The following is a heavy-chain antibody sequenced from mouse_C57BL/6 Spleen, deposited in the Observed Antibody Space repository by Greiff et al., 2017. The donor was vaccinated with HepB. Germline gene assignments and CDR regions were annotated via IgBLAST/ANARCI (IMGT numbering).Heavy chain of an antibody. Sequence: EVKVEESGPGLVKPSQSLSLTCSVTGYSITSGYYWNWIRQFPGNKLEWMGYISYDGSNNYNPSLKNRISITRDTSKNQFFLKLNSVTTEDTATYYCARGYYDYDLDAMDYWGQGTSVTVSS. J-gene: IGHJ4*01. CDR1: GYSITSGYY. V-gene: IGHV3-6*01. D-gene: IGHD2-4*01. CDR3: ARGYYDYDLDAMDY. CDR2: ISYDGSN.